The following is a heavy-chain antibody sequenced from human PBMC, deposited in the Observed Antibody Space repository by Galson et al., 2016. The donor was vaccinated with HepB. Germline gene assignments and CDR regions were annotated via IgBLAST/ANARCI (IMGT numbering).Heavy chain of an antibody. V-gene: IGHV1-46*03. Sequence: SVKVSCKASGYTFTDYYIHWVRQAPGQGLEWMGILNPRGGASSFVQKFQGRVTMTRDTSTSTVYMELSSLNSDDTAGYYCARGCRSSRPPYDDGMDVWGQGTPVTVSS. D-gene: IGHD6-6*01. CDR2: LNPRGGAS. J-gene: IGHJ6*02. CDR1: GYTFTDYY. CDR3: ARGCRSSRPPYDDGMDV.